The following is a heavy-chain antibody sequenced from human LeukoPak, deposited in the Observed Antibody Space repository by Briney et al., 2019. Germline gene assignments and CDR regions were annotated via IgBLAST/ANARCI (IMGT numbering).Heavy chain of an antibody. CDR2: ISDSGVSI. J-gene: IGHJ4*02. V-gene: IGHV3-48*03. D-gene: IGHD5-12*01. CDR3: VRARHSANNYGGDY. Sequence: GGSLRLSCSTSGFSFIAYEMIWWGQAPGKGLEWISYISDSGVSIHYADSVRGRFSISRDNAKDALLLQMNTLRADDTAFYYCVRARHSANNYGGDYWGQGTLVSVSS. CDR1: GFSFIAYE.